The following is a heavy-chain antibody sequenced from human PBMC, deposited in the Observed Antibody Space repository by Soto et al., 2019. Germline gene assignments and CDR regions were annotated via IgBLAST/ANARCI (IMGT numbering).Heavy chain of an antibody. D-gene: IGHD3-10*01. J-gene: IGHJ6*02. CDR2: INHSGST. V-gene: IGHV4-34*01. CDR3: ARGRSKYYYYGMDV. CDR1: GGSFSGYY. Sequence: SETLSLTCAVYGGSFSGYYWSWIRQPPGKGLEWIGEINHSGSTNYNPSLKSRVTISVDTSKNQFSLKLSSVTAADTAVYYCARGRSKYYYYGMDVWGQGTTVTVSS.